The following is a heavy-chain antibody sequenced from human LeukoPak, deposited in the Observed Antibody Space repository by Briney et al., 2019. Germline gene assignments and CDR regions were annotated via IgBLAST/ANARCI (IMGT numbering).Heavy chain of an antibody. J-gene: IGHJ6*02. V-gene: IGHV1-46*01. Sequence: ASVKVSCKASGYTFTGYYMHWVRQAPGQGLEWMGIINPSGGSTSYAQKFQGRVTMTRDTSTSTVYMELSSLRSEDTAVYYCARNVPIVGATRYYYYGMDVWGQGTTVTVSS. CDR3: ARNVPIVGATRYYYYGMDV. CDR2: INPSGGST. CDR1: GYTFTGYY. D-gene: IGHD1-26*01.